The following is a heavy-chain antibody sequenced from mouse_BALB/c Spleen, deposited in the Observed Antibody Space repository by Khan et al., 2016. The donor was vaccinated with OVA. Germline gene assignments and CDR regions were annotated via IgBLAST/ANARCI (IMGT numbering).Heavy chain of an antibody. CDR2: IWSDGST. Sequence: VELVESGPGLVAPSQSLSITCTISGFSLTNYGVHWVRQPPGKGLEWLVVIWSDGSTTYTSALKSRLTISKDNSKSHVFLKMNSLQTDDTAMYFCARQPYYHYNIMDYWGQGTSVTVSS. CDR3: ARQPYYHYNIMDY. D-gene: IGHD2-10*01. V-gene: IGHV2-6-1*01. J-gene: IGHJ4*01. CDR1: GFSLTNYG.